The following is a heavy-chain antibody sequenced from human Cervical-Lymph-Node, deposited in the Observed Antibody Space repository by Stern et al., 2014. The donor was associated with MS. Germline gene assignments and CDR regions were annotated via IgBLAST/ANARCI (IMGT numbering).Heavy chain of an antibody. J-gene: IGHJ6*02. CDR3: AKEGAVLVKSCGLDV. D-gene: IGHD2-21*01. CDR1: GFTFSSHV. V-gene: IGHV3-30*18. CDR2: ISDDGPNE. Sequence: VQLVESGAGVVQPGKSLRLSCAAAGFTFSSHVMYWVRQAPGKGLEWVAVISDDGPNEYYEDPVKSRFAISRDNAKKTLFLQMNSLRAEDTAVYYGAKEGAVLVKSCGLDVWGQGTTVTVS.